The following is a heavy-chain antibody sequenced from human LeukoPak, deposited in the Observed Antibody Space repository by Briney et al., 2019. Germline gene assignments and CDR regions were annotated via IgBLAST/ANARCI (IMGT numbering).Heavy chain of an antibody. CDR1: GGTFSSYA. J-gene: IGHJ4*02. V-gene: IGHV1-69*04. D-gene: IGHD5-12*01. CDR2: IIPILGIA. CDR3: ARGQTPNYLYSGYDLVVDY. Sequence: GASVKVSCKASGGTFSSYAISWVRQAPGQGLEWMGRIIPILGIANYAQKFQGRVTMTRNTSISTAYMELSSLRSEDTAVYYCARGQTPNYLYSGYDLVVDYWGQGTLVTVSS.